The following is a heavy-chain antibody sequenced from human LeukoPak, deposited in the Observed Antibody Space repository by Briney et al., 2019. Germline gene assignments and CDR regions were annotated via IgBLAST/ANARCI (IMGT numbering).Heavy chain of an antibody. J-gene: IGHJ6*03. CDR1: GFTFSDYY. Sequence: GGSLRLSCAASGFTFSDYYMSWIRQAPGKGLEWVSYISSSGSTIYYADSVKGRFTISRDNAKNSLYLQMNSLRAEDTAVYYRARDNYGGNDYYYMDVWGKGTTVTVSS. D-gene: IGHD4-23*01. V-gene: IGHV3-11*01. CDR3: ARDNYGGNDYYYMDV. CDR2: ISSSGSTI.